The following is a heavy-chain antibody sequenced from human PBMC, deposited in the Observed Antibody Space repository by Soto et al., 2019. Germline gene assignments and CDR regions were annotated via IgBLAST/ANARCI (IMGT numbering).Heavy chain of an antibody. J-gene: IGHJ6*02. Sequence: SVKFSCKASGGTFSSYAIIWLRQAPGQGLEWMGGIIPIFGTANYEQKFQGRVTITADKSTSTAYMELSSLRSEDTAVYYCARTLVVIIPAGYYYGMDVWGQGTTVTVSS. CDR2: IIPIFGTA. V-gene: IGHV1-69*06. D-gene: IGHD3-3*01. CDR1: GGTFSSYA. CDR3: ARTLVVIIPAGYYYGMDV.